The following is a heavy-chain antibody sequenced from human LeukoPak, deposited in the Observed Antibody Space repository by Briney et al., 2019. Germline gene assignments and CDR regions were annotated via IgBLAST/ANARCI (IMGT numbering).Heavy chain of an antibody. CDR1: GFTFSSYG. CDR2: IWYDGSKT. J-gene: IGHJ4*01. Sequence: PGRSLRLSCAASGFTFSSYGMHWVRQAPGKGLEWVAVIWYDGSKTYYADSVKGRFTISRDNSKNTLYLQMSSLRADDTDVYYCARYNTGRPDYWGQGTLVTVSS. D-gene: IGHD1-14*01. V-gene: IGHV3-33*01. CDR3: ARYNTGRPDY.